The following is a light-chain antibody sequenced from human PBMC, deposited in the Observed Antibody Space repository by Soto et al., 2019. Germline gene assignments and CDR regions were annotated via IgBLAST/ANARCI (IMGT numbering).Light chain of an antibody. Sequence: LTQPHSVSESPGKTVSISCTRSSGNIASNYVQWYQQRPGSAPTTVIYENKHRPSGVPDRFSGSIDSSSNSASLTISGLKTEDEADYYCQSYDSSSRVFGGGTKVTVL. J-gene: IGLJ3*02. V-gene: IGLV6-57*04. CDR2: ENK. CDR1: SGNIASNY. CDR3: QSYDSSSRV.